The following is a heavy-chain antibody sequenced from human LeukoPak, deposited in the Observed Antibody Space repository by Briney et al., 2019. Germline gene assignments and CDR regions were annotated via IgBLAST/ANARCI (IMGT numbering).Heavy chain of an antibody. CDR1: GFTFSSYA. Sequence: PGGSLRLSCAASGFTFSSYAMSWVRQAPGKGLEWVSAISGSGGSTYYPDSVKGRFTISRDNSKNTLYLQMNSLRAEDTAVYYCAKGDSSGWYGPYFDYWGQGTLVTVSS. V-gene: IGHV3-23*01. D-gene: IGHD6-19*01. CDR2: ISGSGGST. J-gene: IGHJ4*02. CDR3: AKGDSSGWYGPYFDY.